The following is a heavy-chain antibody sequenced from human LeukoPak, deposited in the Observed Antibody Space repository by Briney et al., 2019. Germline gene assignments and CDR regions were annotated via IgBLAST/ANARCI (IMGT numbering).Heavy chain of an antibody. CDR2: IYPGDSDT. CDR1: GYSFTSYW. Sequence: GESLKISCKGSGYSFTSYWIGWVRQMPGKGLEWMGIIYPGDSDTRYSPSFQGQVTISADKSISTAYLQWSSLKASDTAMYYCARYPRYSRHDDDAFDIWGQGTMVTVSS. D-gene: IGHD6-13*01. CDR3: ARYPRYSRHDDDAFDI. J-gene: IGHJ3*02. V-gene: IGHV5-51*01.